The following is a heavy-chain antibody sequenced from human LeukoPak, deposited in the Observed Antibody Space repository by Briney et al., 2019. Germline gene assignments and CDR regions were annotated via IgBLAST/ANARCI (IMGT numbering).Heavy chain of an antibody. J-gene: IGHJ3*02. CDR2: IYYSGST. V-gene: IGHV4-59*01. CDR1: GGSISSYY. D-gene: IGHD3-22*01. CDR3: ARGLSSGYYERGAFDI. Sequence: PSETLSLTCTVSGGSISSYYWSWIRQPPGKGLEWIGYIYYSGSTNYNPSLKSRVTISVDTSKNQFSLKLSSVTAADTAVYYCARGLSSGYYERGAFDIWGQGTIVTVSS.